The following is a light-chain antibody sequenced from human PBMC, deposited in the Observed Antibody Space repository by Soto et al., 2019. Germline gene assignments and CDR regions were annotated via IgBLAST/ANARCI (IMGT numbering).Light chain of an antibody. CDR2: GAS. V-gene: IGKV3-20*01. CDR3: QQYVSSSRT. CDR1: QSVSSY. J-gene: IGKJ1*01. Sequence: EIVLTQSPGTLSLSPGERATLSCRASQSVSSYLAWYQQKPGQAPRLLIYGASSRATGIPDRFSGSGSGTDCTLTISRLEPEDFAVYYCQQYVSSSRTFGQGTKVEIK.